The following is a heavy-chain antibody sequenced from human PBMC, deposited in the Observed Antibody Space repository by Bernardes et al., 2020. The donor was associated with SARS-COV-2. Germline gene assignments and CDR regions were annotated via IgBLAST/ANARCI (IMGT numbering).Heavy chain of an antibody. D-gene: IGHD3-3*01. J-gene: IGHJ4*02. CDR2: ISSSSSYI. CDR1: GFTFSSYS. CDR3: ASAAYYDFWSGYD. V-gene: IGHV3-21*01. Sequence: GGSLRLSCAASGFTFSSYSMNWVRQAPGKGLEWVSSISSSSSYIYYADSVKGRFTISRDNAKNSLYLQMNSLRAEDTAVYYCASAAYYDFWSGYDWGQGTLVTVSS.